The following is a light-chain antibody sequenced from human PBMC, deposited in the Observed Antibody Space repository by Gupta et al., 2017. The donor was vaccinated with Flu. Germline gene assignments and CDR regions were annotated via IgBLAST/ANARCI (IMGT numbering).Light chain of an antibody. CDR1: NSNIVSNT. V-gene: IGLV1-44*01. CDR2: DNG. CDR3: AVWDDSLKGLYV. Sequence: QSVLTPPPPAPGHPVQRATFPCPGSNSNIVSNTVDWYQHHPGTAPKLLIYDNGQRPSGVPDRFSGSKSGTSASRASSWLQSEDEADYYCAVWDDSLKGLYVFGTGTKVTVL. J-gene: IGLJ1*01.